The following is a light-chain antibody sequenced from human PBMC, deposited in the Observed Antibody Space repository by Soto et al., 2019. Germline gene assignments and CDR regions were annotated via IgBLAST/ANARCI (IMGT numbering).Light chain of an antibody. CDR2: DAS. Sequence: DLQMTQSPSSLSASVGDRVTITCQASQDITIYLNWYQQKPGKAPKLLIYDASNLETGVPSRFSGSGSGTDFTLTISSLQPEDIATYYCHQFDNLPPTFGGGTKVEIK. J-gene: IGKJ4*01. CDR1: QDITIY. CDR3: HQFDNLPPT. V-gene: IGKV1-33*01.